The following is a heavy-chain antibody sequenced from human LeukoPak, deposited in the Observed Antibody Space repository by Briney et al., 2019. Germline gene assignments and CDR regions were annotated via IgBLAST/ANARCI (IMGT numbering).Heavy chain of an antibody. V-gene: IGHV3-23*01. CDR1: GFTFSSYA. CDR2: ISGSGGST. J-gene: IGHJ4*02. Sequence: GSLRLSCAASGFTFSSYAMSWVRQAPGKGLEWVSAISGSGGSTYYADSVKGRFTISRDNSKNTLYLQMNSLRAEDTAVYYCAKGLTYYYGSGSYNDYWGQGTLVTVSS. CDR3: AKGLTYYYGSGSYNDY. D-gene: IGHD3-10*01.